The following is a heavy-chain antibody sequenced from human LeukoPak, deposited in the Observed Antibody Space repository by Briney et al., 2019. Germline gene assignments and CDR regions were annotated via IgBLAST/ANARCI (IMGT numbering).Heavy chain of an antibody. V-gene: IGHV3-23*01. CDR3: AKDGPHVDTAMVYYY. D-gene: IGHD5-18*01. CDR2: ISGSGGST. J-gene: IGHJ4*02. Sequence: GGSLRPSCAASGFTFSSYAMSWVRQAPGKGLEWVSAISGSGGSTYYADSVKGRFTISRDNSKNTLYLQMNSLRAEDTAVYYCAKDGPHVDTAMVYYYWGQGTLVTVSS. CDR1: GFTFSSYA.